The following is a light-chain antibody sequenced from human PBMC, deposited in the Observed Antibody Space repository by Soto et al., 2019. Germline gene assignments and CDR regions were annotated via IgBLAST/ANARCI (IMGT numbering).Light chain of an antibody. Sequence: EIVLTQSPGTLSLSPGERATLSCRASQSVSSNYLAWYQQKPGQAPRLLIYGASSRATGVPDRFSGSGSGTDFTLTISRLEPEDFAVYYCQHYAGSGWTFGQGTKVDIK. CDR3: QHYAGSGWT. CDR1: QSVSSNY. V-gene: IGKV3-20*01. J-gene: IGKJ1*01. CDR2: GAS.